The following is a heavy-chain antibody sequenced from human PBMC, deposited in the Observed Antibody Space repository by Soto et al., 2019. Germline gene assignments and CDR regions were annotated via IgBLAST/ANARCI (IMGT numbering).Heavy chain of an antibody. CDR3: AKDRQCLLLSGGAYNWFDP. CDR1: GFIFSSYG. V-gene: IGHV3-30*18. J-gene: IGHJ5*02. D-gene: IGHD3-22*01. Sequence: QVQLVESGGGVVQPGRSLRLSCAASGFIFSSYGMHWVRQAPGKGLEWVAVISYDGSNKYYADSVKGRFTISRDNSKNTLYLQMNSLRAEDTALYYCAKDRQCLLLSGGAYNWFDPWGQGTLVTVSS. CDR2: ISYDGSNK.